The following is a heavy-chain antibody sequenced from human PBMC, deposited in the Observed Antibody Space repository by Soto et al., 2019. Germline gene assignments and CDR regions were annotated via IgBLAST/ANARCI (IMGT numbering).Heavy chain of an antibody. CDR1: GFTFSYYG. CDR2: ISYDGSKK. J-gene: IGHJ4*02. V-gene: IGHV3-30*18. Sequence: PGGALRLSCAAPGFTFSYYGMHWVRQAPGKGLEWVAVISYDGSKKYSADSVRGRFTISRDNSKNTLYLQMNSLRPEDTAVYYCENDRVWNPFDDWGQGTLVTASS. D-gene: IGHD1-1*01. CDR3: ENDRVWNPFDD.